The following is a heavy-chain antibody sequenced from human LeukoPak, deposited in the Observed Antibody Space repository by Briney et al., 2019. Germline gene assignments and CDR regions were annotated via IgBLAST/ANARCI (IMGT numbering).Heavy chain of an antibody. CDR1: GFTFSTNG. J-gene: IGHJ4*02. V-gene: IGHV3-30*18. Sequence: GGSLRLSCAASGFTFSTNGMHWVRQAPGKGLEWVAVISYDENTKYYADSVKGRFTISRGNSKNTLYLQMNSLRAEDTALYYCAKEYCGGGRCNDDFFDYWGQGTLVTVSS. CDR2: ISYDENTK. D-gene: IGHD2-15*01. CDR3: AKEYCGGGRCNDDFFDY.